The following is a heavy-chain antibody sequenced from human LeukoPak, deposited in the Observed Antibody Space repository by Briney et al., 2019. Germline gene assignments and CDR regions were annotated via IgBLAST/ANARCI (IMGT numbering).Heavy chain of an antibody. D-gene: IGHD1-26*01. J-gene: IGHJ4*02. Sequence: PGESLQISCQGSGSRFTSYWIGWVRQLPGKGLEWMGIIYPGDSDTRYSPSFQGQVTISADKSISTAYLQWSSLKASDTAMYYCARRRDLYSGSYYPFDYWGQGTLVTVSS. CDR1: GSRFTSYW. CDR2: IYPGDSDT. CDR3: ARRRDLYSGSYYPFDY. V-gene: IGHV5-51*01.